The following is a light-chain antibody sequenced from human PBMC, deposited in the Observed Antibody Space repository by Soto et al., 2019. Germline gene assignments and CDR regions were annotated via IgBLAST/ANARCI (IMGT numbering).Light chain of an antibody. Sequence: QSALTQPPSASGSPGQSVTLSCTGTSSDIGDYDYVSWYQQHPGKAPKLMIYEVNKRPSGVPDRFSGSKSGNTASLTVTGLQAEDEADYYCSSYAGSNNLIFGGGTKLTVL. V-gene: IGLV2-8*01. CDR2: EVN. CDR1: SSDIGDYDY. CDR3: SSYAGSNNLI. J-gene: IGLJ2*01.